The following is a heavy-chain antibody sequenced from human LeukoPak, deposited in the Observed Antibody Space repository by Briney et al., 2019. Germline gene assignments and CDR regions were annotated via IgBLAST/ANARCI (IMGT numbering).Heavy chain of an antibody. J-gene: IGHJ3*02. V-gene: IGHV4-4*02. Sequence: SGTLSLTCAVSGGSISSSNWWSWVRQPPGKGLEWIGEIYHSGSTNYNPSLKSRVTISVDTSKNQFSLKLSSVTAADTAVYYCARVSYYDSSGYPDAFDIWGQGTMVTVSS. D-gene: IGHD3-22*01. CDR2: IYHSGST. CDR3: ARVSYYDSSGYPDAFDI. CDR1: GGSISSSNW.